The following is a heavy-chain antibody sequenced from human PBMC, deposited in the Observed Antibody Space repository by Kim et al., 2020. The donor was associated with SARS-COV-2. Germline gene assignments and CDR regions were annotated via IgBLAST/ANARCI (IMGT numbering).Heavy chain of an antibody. CDR2: IYYSGST. J-gene: IGHJ5*02. CDR3: ARDVAGVVVAVSMRRGIHWFDP. V-gene: IGHV4-31*03. CDR1: GGSISSGGYY. Sequence: SETLSLTCTVSGGSISSGGYYWSWLRQHPGKGLEWIVYIYYSGSTYYNPSLKSRFTISVDTSKNQFSLKLSSVTAAHTAVYYCARDVAGVVVAVSMRRGIHWFDPWGQGTLVTVSS. D-gene: IGHD2-15*01.